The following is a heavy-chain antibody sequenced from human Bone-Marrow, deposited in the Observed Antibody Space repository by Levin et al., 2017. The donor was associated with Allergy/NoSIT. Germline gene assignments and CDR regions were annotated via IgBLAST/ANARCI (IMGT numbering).Heavy chain of an antibody. J-gene: IGHJ3*01. V-gene: IGHV5-51*01. CDR2: IYPGDSDV. D-gene: IGHD5-12*01. Sequence: GGSLRLSCEGLGFDFATTWIAWVRQMPGKGLEWMGIIYPGDSDVSYSPSFQGQVTISVDKSVHTAFLHWRGLKASDNGIFYCARLWNSFTSITRSFDVWGQGTKVTVSP. CDR1: GFDFATTW. CDR3: ARLWNSFTSITRSFDV.